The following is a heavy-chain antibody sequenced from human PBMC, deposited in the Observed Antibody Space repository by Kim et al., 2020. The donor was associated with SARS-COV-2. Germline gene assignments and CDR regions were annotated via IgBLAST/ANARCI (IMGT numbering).Heavy chain of an antibody. Sequence: SLKSRVTVSVDTSKNKFSLKLSSVTAADTAVDYCSRRGGMIVVDLDYVDYWGQGTLVTVSS. J-gene: IGHJ4*02. CDR3: SRRGGMIVVDLDYVDY. D-gene: IGHD3-22*01. V-gene: IGHV4-39*01.